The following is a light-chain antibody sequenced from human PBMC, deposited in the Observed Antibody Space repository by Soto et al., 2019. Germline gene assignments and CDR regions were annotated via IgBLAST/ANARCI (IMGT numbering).Light chain of an antibody. Sequence: EVVLTQSPATLSVSPGDRATLSCRASQYIGSAVAWYHQRSGQAPRLLIFDASIRVPTTPARFSGSGSGTDFTLTITRLEPEDSAVYFCQQYTGPPTTFGQGTRLEI. J-gene: IGKJ5*01. CDR3: QQYTGPPTT. CDR2: DAS. CDR1: QYIGSA. V-gene: IGKV3-15*01.